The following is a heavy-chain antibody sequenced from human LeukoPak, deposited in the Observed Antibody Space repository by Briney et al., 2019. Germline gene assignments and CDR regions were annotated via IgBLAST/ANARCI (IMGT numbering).Heavy chain of an antibody. CDR3: ARQTGSGLFILP. Sequence: SETLSLTCTVSGDSISSSSSYWGWIRQPPGKGLEWIGSIYYSGNTYCNASLKSQVSISIDTSKNQFSLRLTSVTAADTAVYYCARQTGSGLFILPGGQGTLVTVSS. D-gene: IGHD3/OR15-3a*01. V-gene: IGHV4-39*01. J-gene: IGHJ4*02. CDR2: IYYSGNT. CDR1: GDSISSSSSY.